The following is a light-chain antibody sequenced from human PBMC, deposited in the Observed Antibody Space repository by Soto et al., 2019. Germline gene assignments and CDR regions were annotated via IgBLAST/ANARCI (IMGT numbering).Light chain of an antibody. Sequence: QSVLTQPASVSGSPGQSITISCTGTSSDIGGYNYVSWYLQHPGKAPKLLIYEVNNRPSGVSNRFSGSRSGNTASLTISGLQTEDEADYYCSSFTGGSTLVVFGGGTNVTVL. CDR1: SSDIGGYNY. J-gene: IGLJ2*01. CDR2: EVN. V-gene: IGLV2-14*01. CDR3: SSFTGGSTLVV.